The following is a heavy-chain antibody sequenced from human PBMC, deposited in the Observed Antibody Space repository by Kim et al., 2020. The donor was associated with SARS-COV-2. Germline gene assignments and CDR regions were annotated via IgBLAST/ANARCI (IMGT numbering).Heavy chain of an antibody. Sequence: AQKLQGRVTMTTDTSTSTAYMELRSLRSDDTAVYYCARDRGAVAHGAFDIWGQGTMVTVSS. D-gene: IGHD6-19*01. CDR3: ARDRGAVAHGAFDI. V-gene: IGHV1-18*01. J-gene: IGHJ3*02.